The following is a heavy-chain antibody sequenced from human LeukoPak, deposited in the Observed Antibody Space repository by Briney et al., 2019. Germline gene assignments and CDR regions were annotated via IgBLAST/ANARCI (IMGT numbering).Heavy chain of an antibody. CDR1: GFTFSSYS. V-gene: IGHV3-21*01. CDR3: ASGTYCSSTSCHRYFDY. CDR2: ISSSSSYI. D-gene: IGHD2-2*01. J-gene: IGHJ4*02. Sequence: GGSLRLSCAASGFTFSSYSMNWVRQAPGKGLEWVSSISSSSSYIYYADSVKGRFTISRDNTKNSLYLQMNSLRAEDTAVYYCASGTYCSSTSCHRYFDYCGQGTLVTVSS.